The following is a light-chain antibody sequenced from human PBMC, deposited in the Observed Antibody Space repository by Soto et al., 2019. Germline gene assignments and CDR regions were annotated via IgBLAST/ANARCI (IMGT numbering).Light chain of an antibody. V-gene: IGKV1-39*01. CDR2: AAS. CDR3: QQTSSFPLT. CDR1: QSINTY. J-gene: IGKJ4*01. Sequence: DIQMTQSPSSLSASVGDRVTITCRTSQSINTYLNWYQQKPGEAPKLLIYAASILQNGVPSTFSGSGSGTDFTLTISTLQPEDFATYYCQQTSSFPLTFGGGTKVEIK.